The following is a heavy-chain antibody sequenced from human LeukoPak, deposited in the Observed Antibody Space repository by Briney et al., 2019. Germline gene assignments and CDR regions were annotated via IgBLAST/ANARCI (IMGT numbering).Heavy chain of an antibody. J-gene: IGHJ4*02. Sequence: GGSLRLSCGGSGFTFNSYSLNWVRQAPGKGLEWVSYISSDSTTTYYADSVKGRFTISRDTAKNSLYLQMNSLRAEDTAVYYCARDVAAAKPDYWGQGTLVTVSS. V-gene: IGHV3-48*01. CDR2: ISSDSTTT. CDR3: ARDVAAAKPDY. D-gene: IGHD6-13*01. CDR1: GFTFNSYS.